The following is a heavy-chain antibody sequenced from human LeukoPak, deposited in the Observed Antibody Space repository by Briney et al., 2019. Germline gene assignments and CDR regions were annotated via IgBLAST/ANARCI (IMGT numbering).Heavy chain of an antibody. CDR3: ARDLGSSGWYLLYYFDY. CDR2: ISAYNGNT. CDR1: GYTFTSYG. D-gene: IGHD6-19*01. V-gene: IGHV1-18*01. Sequence: ASVKVSCKASGYTFTSYGISWVRQAPGQGLEWMGWISAYNGNTNYAQKLQGRVTMTTDTSTSTAYMQLRSLRSDDTAVYYCARDLGSSGWYLLYYFDYWGQGTLVTVSS. J-gene: IGHJ4*02.